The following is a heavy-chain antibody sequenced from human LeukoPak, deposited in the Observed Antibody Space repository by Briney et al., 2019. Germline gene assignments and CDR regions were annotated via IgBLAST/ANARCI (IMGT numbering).Heavy chain of an antibody. D-gene: IGHD3-22*01. J-gene: IGHJ1*01. CDR2: IYHSGRT. CDR3: ARRRYYDSTGYFE. CDR1: GDYISSSSYY. V-gene: IGHV4-39*01. Sequence: SETLSLTCAASGDYISSSSYYWGWIRQSPGTGLEWIGDIYHSGRTYYNPSLKSRVAISIDTSKNQFSLRLRSMTAADTAVFYCARRRYYDSTGYFEWGRGTLVTVSS.